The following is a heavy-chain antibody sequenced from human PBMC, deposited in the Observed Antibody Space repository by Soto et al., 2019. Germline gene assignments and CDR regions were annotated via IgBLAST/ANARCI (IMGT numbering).Heavy chain of an antibody. CDR3: ARKFSSAPEAFDT. D-gene: IGHD6-6*01. CDR2: IYYTGST. Sequence: SETLSLTCTVSGGSVNSDNFYWSWIRQPPGRGLKWIGYIYYTGSTNYNPSLKSRVTISIDTSRNQFSLKLSSVAAADTAVDYGARKFSSAPEAFDTWGQGSLVTVSS. V-gene: IGHV4-61*01. CDR1: GGSVNSDNFY. J-gene: IGHJ4*02.